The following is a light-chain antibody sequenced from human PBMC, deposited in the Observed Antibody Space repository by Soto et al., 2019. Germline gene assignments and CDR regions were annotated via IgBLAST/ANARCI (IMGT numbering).Light chain of an antibody. J-gene: IGLJ1*01. CDR1: SGYNNYK. CDR3: GADHGSGSNFVYV. CDR2: VGSVGIVG. V-gene: IGLV9-49*01. Sequence: QSVLTQPPSASASLGASVTLTCTLSSGYNNYKVDWYQQRPGAGPRFVMRVGSVGIVGSKGDGIPDRFSVLASGLDRYLTIENIQEEDESDYHCGADHGSGSNFVYVFGTGTKLTVL.